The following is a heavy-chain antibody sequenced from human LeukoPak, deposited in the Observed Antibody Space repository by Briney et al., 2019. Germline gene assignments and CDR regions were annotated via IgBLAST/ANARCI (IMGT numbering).Heavy chain of an antibody. D-gene: IGHD5-12*01. Sequence: PGRSLRLSCAASGFTFSSYGMHWVRQAPGKGLEWVAVISYDGSNKYYADSVKGRFTISRDNSKNTLYLQMNSLRAEDTAVYYCAKDRDLDTIPGSWGQGTLVTVS. V-gene: IGHV3-30*18. J-gene: IGHJ5*02. CDR3: AKDRDLDTIPGS. CDR2: ISYDGSNK. CDR1: GFTFSSYG.